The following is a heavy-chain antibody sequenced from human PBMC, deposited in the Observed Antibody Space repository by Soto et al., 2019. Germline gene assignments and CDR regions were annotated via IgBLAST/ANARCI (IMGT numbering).Heavy chain of an antibody. CDR2: IYYSGST. D-gene: IGHD3-3*01. J-gene: IGHJ6*02. Sequence: SETLSLTCTVSGGSISSSSYYWGWIRQPPGKGLEWIGSIYYSGSTYYNPSLKGRVTISVDTSKNQFSLKLSSVTAADTAVYYCARDLGSRLRFLEAHGMDVWGQGTTVTVSS. V-gene: IGHV4-39*07. CDR3: ARDLGSRLRFLEAHGMDV. CDR1: GGSISSSSYY.